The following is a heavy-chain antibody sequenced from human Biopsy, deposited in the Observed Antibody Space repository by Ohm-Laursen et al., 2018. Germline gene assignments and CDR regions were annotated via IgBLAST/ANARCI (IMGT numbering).Heavy chain of an antibody. V-gene: IGHV1-69*13. CDR1: GGTLINYA. Sequence: SVKASCKASGGTLINYATRWVRQAPGQGLGWMGGIIIMFGTANYAQMFQGRVTISADESTSTSYMELSSLTTEDTAIYYCARGPHSGSHSCFDYWGRGTLVTVSS. CDR2: IIIMFGTA. CDR3: ARGPHSGSHSCFDY. D-gene: IGHD1-26*01. J-gene: IGHJ4*02.